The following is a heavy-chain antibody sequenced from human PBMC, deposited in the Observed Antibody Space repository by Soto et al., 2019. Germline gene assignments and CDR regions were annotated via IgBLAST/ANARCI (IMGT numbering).Heavy chain of an antibody. Sequence: SLRLASAASGFTFSSYSMNSVRQAPGKGLEWVSSISSSSSYIYYADSVKGRFTISRDNAKNSLYLQMNSLRAEDTAVYYCARDLGYYGSGSYGMDVWGQGTTVTVSS. CDR3: ARDLGYYGSGSYGMDV. CDR2: ISSSSSYI. V-gene: IGHV3-21*01. CDR1: GFTFSSYS. J-gene: IGHJ6*02. D-gene: IGHD3-10*01.